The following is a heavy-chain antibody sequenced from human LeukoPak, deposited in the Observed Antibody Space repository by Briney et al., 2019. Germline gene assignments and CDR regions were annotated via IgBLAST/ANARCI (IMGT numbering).Heavy chain of an antibody. Sequence: SETLTLTCTVSGFSITSNILYWGWIRQAPGKGLEWIGSIHYTGRTSDNPSLKSRVTILLDTSKSQFSLRLSSVSAADTAVYYCARLRYDGGAFNDAFDVWGRGIMVTVSS. CDR2: IHYTGRT. J-gene: IGHJ3*01. CDR1: GFSITSNILY. D-gene: IGHD4-23*01. CDR3: ARLRYDGGAFNDAFDV. V-gene: IGHV4-39*01.